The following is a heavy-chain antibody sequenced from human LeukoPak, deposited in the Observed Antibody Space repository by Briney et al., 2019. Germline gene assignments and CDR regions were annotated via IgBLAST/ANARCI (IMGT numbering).Heavy chain of an antibody. Sequence: PGGSLRLSCASSGFTFSSYAMSWVRQAPGKGLEWVSVIYPVGTYYAESVKGRFSISRDNSKNTVYLQMNSLRADDTAVYYCARGRDGDYVNWYDPWGQGILVTVSS. CDR1: GFTFSSYA. D-gene: IGHD4-17*01. CDR2: IYPVGT. CDR3: ARGRDGDYVNWYDP. J-gene: IGHJ5*02. V-gene: IGHV3-23*03.